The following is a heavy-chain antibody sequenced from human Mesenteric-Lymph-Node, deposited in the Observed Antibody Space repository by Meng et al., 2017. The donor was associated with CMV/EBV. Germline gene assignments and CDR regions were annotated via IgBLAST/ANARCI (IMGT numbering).Heavy chain of an antibody. V-gene: IGHV4-39*07. CDR3: ARGRITIFGVVIEWTNHQTNWFDP. J-gene: IGHJ5*02. D-gene: IGHD3-3*01. CDR2: IYYSGST. Sequence: WVRQAPGKGLEWIGSIYYSGSTYYNPSLKSRVTISVDTSKNQFSLKLSSVTAADTAVYYCARGRITIFGVVIEWTNHQTNWFDPWGQGTLVTVSS.